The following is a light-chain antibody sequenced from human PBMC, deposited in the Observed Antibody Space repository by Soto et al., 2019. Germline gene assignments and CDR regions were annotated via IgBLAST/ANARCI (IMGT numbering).Light chain of an antibody. CDR1: QTVSGN. Sequence: EVVMTQSPATLSVSPGERATVSCRASQTVSGNLAWYQQRPCQAPRLLIYGASTRATGIPARFSGSGSGTDFTLTISSLEPQDFAVYYCQQRSNWPPLTFGGGTKVDIK. V-gene: IGKV3-15*01. CDR3: QQRSNWPPLT. J-gene: IGKJ4*01. CDR2: GAS.